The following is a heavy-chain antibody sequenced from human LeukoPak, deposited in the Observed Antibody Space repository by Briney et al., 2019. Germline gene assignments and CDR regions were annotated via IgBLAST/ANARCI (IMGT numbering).Heavy chain of an antibody. D-gene: IGHD1-1*01. V-gene: IGHV3-7*01. CDR2: IKQDGSDK. Sequence: PGGSLRLSCAASGFTFSSYWMTWVRQAPGKGLEWVANIKQDGSDKRYVDSVNGRFTISRDNAKNSLYLQMNSLRAEDTAVYYCVTYGSPWNRVDHWGQGTLVTVSS. CDR3: VTYGSPWNRVDH. J-gene: IGHJ4*02. CDR1: GFTFSSYW.